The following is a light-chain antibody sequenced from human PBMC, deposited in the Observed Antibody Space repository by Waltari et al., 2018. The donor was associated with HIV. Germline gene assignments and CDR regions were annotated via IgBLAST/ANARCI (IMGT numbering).Light chain of an antibody. Sequence: QSVLTQPPSVSATPGQTINISCSGSRSNIGSNYVFWYQQVAGTAPKLLVYRNDQLPSDVSDRFSGFRFGTSASLAISGLRSEDEADYYCASWDYFMTGHVFGTGT. CDR3: ASWDYFMTGHV. V-gene: IGLV1-47*01. CDR1: RSNIGSNY. CDR2: RND. J-gene: IGLJ1*01.